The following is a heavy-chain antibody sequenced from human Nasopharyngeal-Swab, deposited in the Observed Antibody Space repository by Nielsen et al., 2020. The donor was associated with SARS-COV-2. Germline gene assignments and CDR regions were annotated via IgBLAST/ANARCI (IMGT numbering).Heavy chain of an antibody. CDR1: GFLFTDLA. CDR2: ISYEGDRQ. CDR3: AREGKYIGEYYPLDY. J-gene: IGHJ4*02. D-gene: IGHD2/OR15-2a*01. Sequence: GFLFTDLAMHWVRQAPGKGLEWVAFISYEGDRQQYADSVKGRFTISRDDSKNTLYLEMSRLRAEDTAVYYCAREGKYIGEYYPLDYWGQGTLVTVSS. V-gene: IGHV3-30*03.